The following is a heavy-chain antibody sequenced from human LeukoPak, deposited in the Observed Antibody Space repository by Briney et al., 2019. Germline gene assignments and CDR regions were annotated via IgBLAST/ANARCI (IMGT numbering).Heavy chain of an antibody. D-gene: IGHD3-16*02. CDR1: GGSFSGYY. V-gene: IGHV4-34*01. CDR2: INHSGST. CDR3: ARVGDYVLGSYPPNWFDP. Sequence: SETLSLTCAVYGGSFSGYYWRWIRQPPGKGLEWIGEINHSGSTNYNPSLKSRVTISVDTSKNQFSLKLSSVTAADTAVYYCARVGDYVLGSYPPNWFDPWGQGTLLTVSS. J-gene: IGHJ5*02.